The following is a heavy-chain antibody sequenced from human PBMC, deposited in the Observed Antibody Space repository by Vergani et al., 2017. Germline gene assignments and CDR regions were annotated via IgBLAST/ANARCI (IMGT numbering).Heavy chain of an antibody. CDR2: TWYDGNNK. Sequence: QVQLVESGGGVVQPGRSLRLPCAASGFTFNQYGLLWVRQAPGKGLEWVAVTWYDGNNKQYADSVTGRFTISRYNSKSTMYLQMNSLRDEDTGVYYCAGDLRLLYNRFDPWGQGTLVTVSS. J-gene: IGHJ5*02. D-gene: IGHD1-14*01. CDR3: AGDLRLLYNRFDP. V-gene: IGHV3-33*01. CDR1: GFTFNQYG.